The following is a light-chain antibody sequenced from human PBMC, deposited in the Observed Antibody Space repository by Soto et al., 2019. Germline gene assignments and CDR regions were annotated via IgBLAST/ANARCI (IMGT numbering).Light chain of an antibody. V-gene: IGKV3-20*01. CDR3: QQYATSPWT. J-gene: IGKJ1*01. CDR2: AAS. Sequence: EIVLTQSPGTLSLSPGERATLSCRASQSVGRDYLGWYQQKPGQAPRLLIFAASKRAAGIPDRFSGSGSGSDFTLTISRLEPEDFAVYFCQQYATSPWTFGRGTQVEIK. CDR1: QSVGRDY.